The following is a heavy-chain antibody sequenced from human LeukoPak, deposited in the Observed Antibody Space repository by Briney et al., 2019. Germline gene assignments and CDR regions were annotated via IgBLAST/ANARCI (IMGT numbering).Heavy chain of an antibody. J-gene: IGHJ4*02. CDR1: GLTFSNLK. CDR3: ASWAGNTQSDSWSGPFDY. D-gene: IGHD3-3*01. CDR2: ISAGGRTT. V-gene: IGHV3-48*03. Sequence: GGSLRLSCAVSGLTFSNLKMNWVRQAPGKGLEWVSYISAGGRTTFYADSVTGRFTISRDNAKNSLYLQMSSPRVEDTAVYYCASWAGNTQSDSWSGPFDYWGQGSLVTVSS.